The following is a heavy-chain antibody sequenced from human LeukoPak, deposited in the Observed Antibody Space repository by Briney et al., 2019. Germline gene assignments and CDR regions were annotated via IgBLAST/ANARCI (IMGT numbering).Heavy chain of an antibody. D-gene: IGHD5-12*01. CDR3: ARDAGGYDS. J-gene: IGHJ5*01. CDR2: IKEDGSKD. V-gene: IGHV3-7*01. Sequence: GGSLRLSCAASGFSFSTYWMSWVRQTPGRGLEWVANIKEDGSKDYYVDSVKGRFTISRDNAKNSLYLQMNSLRVEDSAVYYCARDAGGYDSWGQGTLVSVPS. CDR1: GFSFSTYW.